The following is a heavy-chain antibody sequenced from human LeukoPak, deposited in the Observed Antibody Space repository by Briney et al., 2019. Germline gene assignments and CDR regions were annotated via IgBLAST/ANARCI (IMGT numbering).Heavy chain of an antibody. CDR1: GGTFSSYA. V-gene: IGHV1-69*04. J-gene: IGHJ3*02. D-gene: IGHD6-19*01. Sequence: GASVKVSCKASGGTFSSYAISWVRQAPGQGLEWMGRIIPILGIANYAQKFQGRVTITADKSTSTAYMELSSLRSEDTAVYYCARGRRTIAVAGTDAFDIWGQGTMVTVSS. CDR3: ARGRRTIAVAGTDAFDI. CDR2: IIPILGIA.